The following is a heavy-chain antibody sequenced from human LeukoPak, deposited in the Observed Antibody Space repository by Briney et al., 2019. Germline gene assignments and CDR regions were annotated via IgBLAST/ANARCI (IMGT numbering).Heavy chain of an antibody. Sequence: PGGSLRLSCAASGFTFSSYAMSWVRQAPGKGLEWVSGISGSSGSTCYADSVKGRFTISRDNSKNTLYLQMNSLRAEDTAIYYCAKDQNSGWTLYGMDVWGQGTTVTVSS. D-gene: IGHD6-19*01. V-gene: IGHV3-23*01. CDR1: GFTFSSYA. J-gene: IGHJ6*02. CDR3: AKDQNSGWTLYGMDV. CDR2: ISGSSGST.